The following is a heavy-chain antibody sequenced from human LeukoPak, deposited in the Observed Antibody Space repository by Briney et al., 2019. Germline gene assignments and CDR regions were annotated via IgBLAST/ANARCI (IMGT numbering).Heavy chain of an antibody. CDR1: GFTFSTYS. Sequence: GGSLRLSCAASGFTFSTYSMNWVRQAPGKGLEWISYTSSSSSTIYDADSVQGRFTISRDNAKNSLYLQMNSLRAEDTAVYYCTRVRYSDYYGSGSPSSFDYWGQGTLVTVSS. CDR3: TRVRYSDYYGSGSPSSFDY. J-gene: IGHJ4*02. CDR2: TSSSSSTI. D-gene: IGHD3-10*01. V-gene: IGHV3-48*04.